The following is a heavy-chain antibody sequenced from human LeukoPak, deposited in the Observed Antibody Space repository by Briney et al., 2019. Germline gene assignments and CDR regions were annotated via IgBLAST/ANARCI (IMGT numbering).Heavy chain of an antibody. CDR3: ARSDCSSTSCYRSDAFDI. CDR1: GFTFSSYA. CDR2: ISYDGSNK. V-gene: IGHV3-30*04. Sequence: GRSLRLSCAASGFTFSSYAMHWVRQAPGKGLEWVAVISYDGSNKYYADSVKGRFTISRDNSKSTLYLQMNSLRAEDTAVYYCARSDCSSTSCYRSDAFDIWGQGTMVTVSS. J-gene: IGHJ3*02. D-gene: IGHD2-2*01.